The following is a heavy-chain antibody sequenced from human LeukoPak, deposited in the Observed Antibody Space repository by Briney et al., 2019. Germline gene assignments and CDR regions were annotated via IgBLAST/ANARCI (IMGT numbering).Heavy chain of an antibody. V-gene: IGHV6-1*01. D-gene: IGHD1-14*01. Sequence: SQILALTCGIWGDNISNNRAAWDWIRQSPARGLEKLGRTYFRSKWFYDDADSFKGRITFNADTYKHQVSLHLSSVSPDDTAGDYCERPSGTWPGSARAFDIWRQGTIVTV. CDR1: GDNISNNRAA. J-gene: IGHJ3*02. CDR3: ERPSGTWPGSARAFDI. CDR2: TYFRSKWFY.